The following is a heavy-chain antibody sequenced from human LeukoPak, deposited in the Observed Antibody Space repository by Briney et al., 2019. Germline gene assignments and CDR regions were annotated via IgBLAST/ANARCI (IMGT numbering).Heavy chain of an antibody. CDR2: IDYSGST. J-gene: IGHJ6*03. D-gene: IGHD1-1*01. V-gene: IGHV4-59*02. CDR1: GGSVRPYF. CDR3: ARGSGTTGTIYMDV. Sequence: TASETLSLTCTVPGGSVRPYFWNWVRQSPGKGLEWLAFIDYSGSTSYNPSLNSRATISTETSNSQFSLRLSSVTAADTAVYYCARGSGTTGTIYMDVWGKGITVTVSS.